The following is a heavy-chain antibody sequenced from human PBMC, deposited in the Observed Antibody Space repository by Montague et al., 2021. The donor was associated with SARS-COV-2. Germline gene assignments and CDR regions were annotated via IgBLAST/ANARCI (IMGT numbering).Heavy chain of an antibody. V-gene: IGHV4-39*01. J-gene: IGHJ5*02. CDR2: FSYSDST. D-gene: IGHD5/OR15-5a*01. CDR1: GASISTSTDH. Sequence: SETLSLTCSVSGASISTSTDHWAWIRQSPGKGLEWVESFSYSDSTHYNPSLRSRVTISVDSSKNQFSLKLNSVTAADTAIYYCARHMGHVLVSVTGANWFHTRGQGTMVTVPP. CDR3: ARHMGHVLVSVTGANWFHT.